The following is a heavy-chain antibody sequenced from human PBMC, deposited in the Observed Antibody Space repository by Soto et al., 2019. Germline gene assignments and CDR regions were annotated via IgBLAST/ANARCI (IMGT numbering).Heavy chain of an antibody. CDR2: VYYSGST. CDR3: ARNTSTYFDS. J-gene: IGHJ4*02. CDR1: GYSNSNGDY. Sequence: SETLSLTCTVSGYSNSNGDYWGWIRQAPGKGLEWIGSVYYSGSTHYEPSLRGRIAISVDTLKNQFSLRLPSVTAADTAMYFCARNTSTYFDSWGQGIPVTVSS. V-gene: IGHV4-38-2*02.